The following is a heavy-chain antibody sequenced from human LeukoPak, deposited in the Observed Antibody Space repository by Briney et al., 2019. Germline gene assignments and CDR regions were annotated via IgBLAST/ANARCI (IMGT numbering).Heavy chain of an antibody. V-gene: IGHV5-51*01. CDR2: IYPGDSDT. Sequence: HGESLKISCKGSGYSFKNYWIAWVRQMPGKGLEWMGIIYPGDSDTRYSPSFQGQVTISADKSISTAYLQWSSLKASDTAMYYCARARGSYYEVGFDYWGQGTLVTVSS. J-gene: IGHJ4*02. D-gene: IGHD1-26*01. CDR3: ARARGSYYEVGFDY. CDR1: GYSFKNYW.